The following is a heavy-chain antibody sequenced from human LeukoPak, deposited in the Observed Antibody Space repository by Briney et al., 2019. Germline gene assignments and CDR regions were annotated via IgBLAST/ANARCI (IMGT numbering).Heavy chain of an antibody. Sequence: ASVKVSCKASGYTFTGYCMHWVRQAPGQGLEWMGWINPNSGGTNYAQKFQGRVTMTRDTSISTAYMELSRLRSDDTAVYYCARVRYCSSTSCSTAYYYYGMDVWGQGTTVTVSS. J-gene: IGHJ6*02. CDR3: ARVRYCSSTSCSTAYYYYGMDV. D-gene: IGHD2-2*01. CDR1: GYTFTGYC. CDR2: INPNSGGT. V-gene: IGHV1-2*02.